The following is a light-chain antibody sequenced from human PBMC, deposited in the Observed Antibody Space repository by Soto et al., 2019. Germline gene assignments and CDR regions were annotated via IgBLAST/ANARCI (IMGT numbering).Light chain of an antibody. CDR1: QGISNY. V-gene: IGKV1-16*01. CDR3: QQYMAYPIT. CDR2: AIS. J-gene: IGKJ5*01. Sequence: DIQMTQSPSSLSASVGDRVTITCRASQGISNYLVWLQQKPGKAPESLIYAISTLESGVPSRFSGSGSGSEFTLTISGLQPEDFGTYYCQQYMAYPITFGQGTRLDIK.